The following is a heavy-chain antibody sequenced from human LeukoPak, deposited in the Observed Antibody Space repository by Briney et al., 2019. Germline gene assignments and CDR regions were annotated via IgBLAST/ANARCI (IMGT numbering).Heavy chain of an antibody. V-gene: IGHV5-10-1*01. D-gene: IGHD3-16*02. CDR2: IDPSDSYT. CDR3: ARLAVNYDYVWGSYRYGGGDY. Sequence: GASLRISCKGSGSSFTSYWISWVRQMPGKGLEWMGRIDPSDSYTNYSPSFQGHVTISADKSISTAYLQWSSLKASDTAMYYCARLAVNYDYVWGSYRYGGGDYWGQGTLVTVSS. J-gene: IGHJ4*02. CDR1: GSSFTSYW.